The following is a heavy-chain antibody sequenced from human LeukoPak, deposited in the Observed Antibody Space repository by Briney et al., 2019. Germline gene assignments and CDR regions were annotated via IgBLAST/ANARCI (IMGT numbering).Heavy chain of an antibody. CDR2: IYYSGST. V-gene: IGHV4-31*03. CDR1: GGSISSGGYY. CDR3: ARAGLPAAWLDP. J-gene: IGHJ5*02. D-gene: IGHD2-2*01. Sequence: SQTLSLTCTVSGGSISSGGYYWSWIRQHPGKGLEWIGYIYYSGSTYYNPSLKSRVTISVDTSKNQFSLKLSSVTAADTAVCYCARAGLPAAWLDPWSQGTLVTVSS.